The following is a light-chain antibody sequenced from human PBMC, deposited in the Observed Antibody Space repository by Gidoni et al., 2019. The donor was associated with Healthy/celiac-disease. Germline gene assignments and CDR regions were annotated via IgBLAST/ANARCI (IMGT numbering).Light chain of an antibody. CDR2: AAS. J-gene: IGKJ1*01. V-gene: IGKV1-39*01. CDR3: QQSYSTPRT. Sequence: DIQMTQSPSSLSASIGDRVTINCRASQSISSYLNWYQQKPGKAPKLLIYAASSLQSGVLSRFSGSGSGTDFTLTISSLQPEDFATYYCQQSYSTPRTFGQGTKVEIK. CDR1: QSISSY.